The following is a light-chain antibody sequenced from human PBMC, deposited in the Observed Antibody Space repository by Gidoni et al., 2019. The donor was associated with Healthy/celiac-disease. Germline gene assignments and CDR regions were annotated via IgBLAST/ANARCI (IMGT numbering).Light chain of an antibody. J-gene: IGKJ1*01. Sequence: EIVLTQSPGTLSLSPGERATLSCRASQSINNNYLAWYQQKPGQAPRPLIYGASSRAAGIPDRFSGSGSGTDFTLTVARLEPEDFAVYYCQQYDSSPWTFGQGTKVEIK. CDR2: GAS. CDR3: QQYDSSPWT. V-gene: IGKV3-20*01. CDR1: QSINNNY.